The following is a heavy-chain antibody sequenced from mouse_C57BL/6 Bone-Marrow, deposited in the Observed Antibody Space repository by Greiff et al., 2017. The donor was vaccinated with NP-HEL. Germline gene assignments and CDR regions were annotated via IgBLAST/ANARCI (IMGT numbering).Heavy chain of an antibody. CDR1: GFTFNTYA. Sequence: EVMLVESGGGLVQPKGSLKLSCAASGFTFNTYAMHWVRQAPGKGLEWVARIRSKSSNYATYYADSVKDRFTISRDDSQSMLYLQMNNLKTEDTAMYYCVREENYYGSSGYFDVWGTGTTVTVSS. J-gene: IGHJ1*03. V-gene: IGHV10-3*01. CDR3: VREENYYGSSGYFDV. CDR2: IRSKSSNYAT. D-gene: IGHD1-1*01.